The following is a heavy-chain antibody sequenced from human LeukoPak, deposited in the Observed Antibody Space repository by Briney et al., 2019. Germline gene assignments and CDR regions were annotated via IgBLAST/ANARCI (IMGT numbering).Heavy chain of an antibody. V-gene: IGHV3-33*01. CDR1: GFTFSRYG. D-gene: IGHD2-21*02. CDR3: ARGTYCGGDCYSLFDY. Sequence: GGSLRLSCAASGFTFSRYGMHWVRQAPGKGLEWVGIMWYDGSKTYYGDSVKGRFTISRDNSNTLYLQMNSLRAEDTAVYYCARGTYCGGDCYSLFDYWGQGTLVTVSS. J-gene: IGHJ4*02. CDR2: MWYDGSKT.